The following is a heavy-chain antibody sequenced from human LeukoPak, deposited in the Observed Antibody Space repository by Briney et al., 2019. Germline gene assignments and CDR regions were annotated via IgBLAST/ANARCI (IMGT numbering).Heavy chain of an antibody. CDR1: GYTFTSYY. J-gene: IGHJ5*02. Sequence: ASVKVSCKASGYTFTSYYMHWVRQAPGQGLEWMGWMNPHSGKTGYAQNFQGRVTMTRDTSISTAYMELSSLRSEDTAVYYCARLSSHYGDYKVDPWGQGTLVTVSS. D-gene: IGHD4-17*01. CDR2: MNPHSGKT. V-gene: IGHV1-8*02. CDR3: ARLSSHYGDYKVDP.